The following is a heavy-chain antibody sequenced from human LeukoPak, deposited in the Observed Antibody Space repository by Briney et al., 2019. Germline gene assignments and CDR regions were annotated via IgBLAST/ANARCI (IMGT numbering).Heavy chain of an antibody. CDR2: INHSGST. D-gene: IGHD2-21*02. Sequence: SETLSLTCAVYGGSFSPYCWSWIRQPPGKGLEWIGEINHSGSTNYNPSLKSRVTISVDTSKNQFSLRLSSVTAADTAVYYCARGGLYCGGDCYVDYWGQGTLVTVSS. CDR3: ARGGLYCGGDCYVDY. J-gene: IGHJ4*02. V-gene: IGHV4-34*01. CDR1: GGSFSPYC.